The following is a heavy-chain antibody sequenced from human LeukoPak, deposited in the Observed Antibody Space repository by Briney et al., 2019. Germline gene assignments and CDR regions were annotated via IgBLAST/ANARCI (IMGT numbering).Heavy chain of an antibody. Sequence: SETLSLTCAVYGGSFSGYYWSWVRQPPGKGLEWIGEINHRGSANYNPSLKSRVTISIDTSKNQFPLKVTSVTAADTAVYYCARTSDRYCSGGSCYLAFWGQGTLVTVSS. J-gene: IGHJ4*02. CDR3: ARTSDRYCSGGSCYLAF. D-gene: IGHD2-15*01. CDR2: INHRGSA. CDR1: GGSFSGYY. V-gene: IGHV4-34*01.